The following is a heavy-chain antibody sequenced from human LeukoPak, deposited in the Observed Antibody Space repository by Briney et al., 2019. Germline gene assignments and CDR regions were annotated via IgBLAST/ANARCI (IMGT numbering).Heavy chain of an antibody. J-gene: IGHJ4*02. D-gene: IGHD5-12*01. CDR3: ARGLSIVATPAFDY. V-gene: IGHV1-2*02. CDR2: INPNSGGT. CDR1: GYTFTGYY. Sequence: EASVKVSCKASGYTFTGYYMHWVRQAPGQGLEWMGWINPNSGGTNYAQKFQGRVTMTRDTSIGTAYMELSRLRSDDTAVYYCARGLSIVATPAFDYWGQGTLVTVSS.